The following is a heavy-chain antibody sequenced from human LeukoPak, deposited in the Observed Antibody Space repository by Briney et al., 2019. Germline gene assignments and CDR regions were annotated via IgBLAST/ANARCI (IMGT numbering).Heavy chain of an antibody. CDR3: AKGRTLVGGSTGSYDY. CDR2: ISANGGDT. Sequence: GGSLRLSCAASGFTFTSYSMSWVRQAPGKGREWVSVISANGGDTFYADSVKGRFTISRDNYKNTLYLQMNSLRVEDTAVYYCAKGRTLVGGSTGSYDYWGQGTLVTVSS. D-gene: IGHD1-26*01. J-gene: IGHJ4*02. V-gene: IGHV3-23*01. CDR1: GFTFTSYS.